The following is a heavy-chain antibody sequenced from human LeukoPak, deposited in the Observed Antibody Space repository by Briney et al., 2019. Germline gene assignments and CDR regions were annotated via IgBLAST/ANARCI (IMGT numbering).Heavy chain of an antibody. CDR2: IIPIFGTA. Sequence: ASAKVSCKASGGTFSSYAISWVRQAPGQGLEWMGGIIPIFGTANYAQKFQGRVTITADESTSTAYMELSSLRSEDTAVYYCARDLGDSSGYYGYWGQGTLVTVSS. CDR1: GGTFSSYA. D-gene: IGHD3-22*01. V-gene: IGHV1-69*01. J-gene: IGHJ4*02. CDR3: ARDLGDSSGYYGY.